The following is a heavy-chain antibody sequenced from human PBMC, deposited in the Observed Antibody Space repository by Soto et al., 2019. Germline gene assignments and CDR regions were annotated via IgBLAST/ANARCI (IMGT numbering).Heavy chain of an antibody. CDR1: GYTFSTYG. J-gene: IGHJ5*02. V-gene: IGHV1-18*01. CDR3: ARDWRGAEGCDP. CDR2: IGAHNDDT. D-gene: IGHD3-3*01. Sequence: QVQLVQSGAEVKKPGDSVKVSCKASGYTFSTYGFSWVRQAPGQGIEWMGWIGAHNDDTTYAQNFQGRVTMTTETSTTTTEMEQRSLTSDGTAVYFCARDWRGAEGCDPWGQGTLVTISS.